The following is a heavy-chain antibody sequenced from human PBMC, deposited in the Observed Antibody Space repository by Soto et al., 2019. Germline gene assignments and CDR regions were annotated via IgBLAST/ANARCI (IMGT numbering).Heavy chain of an antibody. CDR2: IYPGDSDT. V-gene: IGHV5-51*01. CDR3: ARSRRGAYSSGWYSPSGYYNYGIDV. D-gene: IGHD6-19*01. J-gene: IGHJ6*02. Sequence: CKGSGYNFTNYWIGWVRQIPGKGLEWMGIIYPGDSDTKYSPSLQGQVSISADTSISTAYLQWTSLKASDTAMYYCARSRRGAYSSGWYSPSGYYNYGIDVWGQGTKVTVSS. CDR1: GYNFTNYW.